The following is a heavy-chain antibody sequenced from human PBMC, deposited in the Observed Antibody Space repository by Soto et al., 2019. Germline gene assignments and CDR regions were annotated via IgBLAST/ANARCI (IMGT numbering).Heavy chain of an antibody. CDR3: GRDVMVTAMVMWYFDL. CDR1: GFTFSSYG. J-gene: IGHJ2*01. D-gene: IGHD2-21*02. Sequence: QVQLVESGGGVVQPGRSLRLSCAASGFTFSSYGMHWVRQAPGKGLEWVAVIWYDGSNKYYADSVKGRFTISRDNSKNTLYLQMNSLRAEDTAVYYCGRDVMVTAMVMWYFDLWGRGTLVTVSS. V-gene: IGHV3-33*01. CDR2: IWYDGSNK.